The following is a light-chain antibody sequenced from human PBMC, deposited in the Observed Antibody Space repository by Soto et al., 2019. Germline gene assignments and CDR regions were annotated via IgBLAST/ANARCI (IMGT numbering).Light chain of an antibody. Sequence: DLQMTQSPSSLSASVGDRVTITCRTSQTISNYLNWYQQKPGKAPKLLIYTASSLQSGVPSRFSGSGSGTDFTLTISSLQPEDFATYYCQQSYGTPYTFGQGTKLEIK. J-gene: IGKJ2*01. V-gene: IGKV1-39*01. CDR2: TAS. CDR3: QQSYGTPYT. CDR1: QTISNY.